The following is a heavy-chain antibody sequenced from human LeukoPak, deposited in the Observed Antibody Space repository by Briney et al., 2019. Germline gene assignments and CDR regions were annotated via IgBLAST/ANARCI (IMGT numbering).Heavy chain of an antibody. Sequence: GGSLRLSCAASGFTFSTSSMHWVRQTPGKGLDWVALISSDGNNKYYANSVKGRFTISRDSSKNTLSLQMNSLRDDDTAVYYCTRDPRLREFESWGQGTLVTVSS. V-gene: IGHV3-30-3*01. J-gene: IGHJ1*01. D-gene: IGHD2-21*02. CDR1: GFTFSTSS. CDR3: TRDPRLREFES. CDR2: ISSDGNNK.